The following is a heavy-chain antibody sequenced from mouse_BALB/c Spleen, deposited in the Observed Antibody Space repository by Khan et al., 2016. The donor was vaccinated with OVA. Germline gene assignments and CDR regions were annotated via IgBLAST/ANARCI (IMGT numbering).Heavy chain of an antibody. V-gene: IGHV3-2*02. CDR3: EERNNYGNLGDY. CDR1: GYSITTNYA. J-gene: IGHJ4*01. CDR2: ISYSGST. Sequence: EVQLQESGPGLVKPSQSLSLTCTVTGYSITTNYAWDWIRQFPGNKLEWMGYISYSGSTSYNPSLKSRISITRDTSKNQFFLQLNSVTTEDTATXTGEERNNYGNLGDYGVQGTPVTVS. D-gene: IGHD1-1*01.